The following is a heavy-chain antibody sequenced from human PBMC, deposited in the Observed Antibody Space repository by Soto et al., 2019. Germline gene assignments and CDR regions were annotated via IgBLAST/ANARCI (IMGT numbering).Heavy chain of an antibody. Sequence: GGSLRLSCAASGFTFSSYAMSRVRQAPGKGLEWVSAISGSGGSTYYADSVKGRFTISRDNSKNTLYLQMNSLRAEDTAVYYCAKASMIVVVKFPGWFDPWGQGTLVTVSS. CDR1: GFTFSSYA. CDR2: ISGSGGST. CDR3: AKASMIVVVKFPGWFDP. V-gene: IGHV3-23*01. D-gene: IGHD3-22*01. J-gene: IGHJ5*02.